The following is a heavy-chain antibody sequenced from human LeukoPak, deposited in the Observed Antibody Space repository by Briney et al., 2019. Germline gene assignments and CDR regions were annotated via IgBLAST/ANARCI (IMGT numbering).Heavy chain of an antibody. J-gene: IGHJ4*02. CDR3: VREFVGGTFDY. V-gene: IGHV1-46*01. CDR2: SYPDAGTT. D-gene: IGHD3-3*01. CDR1: GYTFTTYY. Sequence: GASVTVSFKASGYTFTTYYIHWMRQTPGQGLGWVGVSYPDAGTTDHGPRFRHRFVMTADTATSTVYMELRSLTSKDTSVYYCVREFVGGTFDYWGQGALITVSA.